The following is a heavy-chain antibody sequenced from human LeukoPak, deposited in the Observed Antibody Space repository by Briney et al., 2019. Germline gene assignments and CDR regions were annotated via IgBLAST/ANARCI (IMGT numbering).Heavy chain of an antibody. CDR2: IYPGDSDT. CDR1: GYSFSSYW. V-gene: IGHV5-51*01. CDR3: ARHLVDYYDSSGYYLDY. D-gene: IGHD3-22*01. Sequence: GESLKISCKGSGYSFSSYWIGWVRQMPGKGLEWMGIIYPGDSDTRYRPSFQGQVTISADKSISTAYLQWSSLKASDTAMYYCARHLVDYYDSSGYYLDYWGQGTLVTVSS. J-gene: IGHJ4*02.